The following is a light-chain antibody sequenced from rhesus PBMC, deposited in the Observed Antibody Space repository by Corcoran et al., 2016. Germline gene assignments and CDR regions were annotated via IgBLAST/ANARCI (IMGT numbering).Light chain of an antibody. J-gene: IGKJ1*01. CDR1: QGISNN. CDR3: QHTYGIPPT. CDR2: YAS. V-gene: IGKV1S14*01. Sequence: DIQMTQSPSSLSASVGDTVTITCRASQGISNNLAWYQQIPGKVPSLLIAYASTLQSGVPSRFKGSGSGTDFTLTSSSLQPEDCATYYCQHTYGIPPTFGQGTKVEIK.